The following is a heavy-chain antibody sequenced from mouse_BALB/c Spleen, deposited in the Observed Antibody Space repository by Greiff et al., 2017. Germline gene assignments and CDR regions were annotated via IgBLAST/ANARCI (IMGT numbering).Heavy chain of an antibody. CDR3: ARTYYRYDGVYAMDY. CDR1: GFTFSSYA. V-gene: IGHV5-6-5*01. D-gene: IGHD2-14*01. J-gene: IGHJ4*01. CDR2: ISSGGST. Sequence: EVKLQESGGGLVKPGGSLKLSCAASGFTFSSYAMSWVRQTPEKRLEWVASISSGGSTYYPDSVKGRFTISRDNARNILYLQMSSLRSEDTAMYYCARTYYRYDGVYAMDYWGQGTSVTVSS.